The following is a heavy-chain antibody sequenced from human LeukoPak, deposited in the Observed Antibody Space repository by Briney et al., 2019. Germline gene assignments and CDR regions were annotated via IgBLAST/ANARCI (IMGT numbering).Heavy chain of an antibody. D-gene: IGHD3-22*01. J-gene: IGHJ5*02. V-gene: IGHV4-59*08. CDR2: IYYSGST. CDR3: ARWGYDSSYLS. CDR1: GGSISSYY. Sequence: PSETLSLTCTVSGGSISSYYWSWIRQPPGKGLEWIGYIYYSGSTYYNPSLKSRVTISVDTSKNQFSLKLSSVTAADTAVYYCARWGYDSSYLSWGQGTLVTVSS.